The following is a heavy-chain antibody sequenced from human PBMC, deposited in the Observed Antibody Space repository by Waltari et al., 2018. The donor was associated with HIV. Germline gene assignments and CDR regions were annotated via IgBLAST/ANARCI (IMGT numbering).Heavy chain of an antibody. D-gene: IGHD3-3*01. J-gene: IGHJ5*02. V-gene: IGHV4-61*02. CDR2: IYTSGST. CDR3: ARAYYDFWSGTGSSGNWFDP. CDR1: GGSISSGSYY. Sequence: QVPLQESGPGLVKPSQTLSLPCTVSGGSISSGSYYWSWIRQPAGKGLELIGRIYTSGSTNYNPSLKRRVTISVDTSKNQFSLELRSVTAADTAVYYCARAYYDFWSGTGSSGNWFDPWGQGTLVTVSS.